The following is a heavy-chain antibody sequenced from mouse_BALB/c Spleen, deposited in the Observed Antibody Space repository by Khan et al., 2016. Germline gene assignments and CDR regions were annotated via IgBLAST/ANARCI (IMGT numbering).Heavy chain of an antibody. CDR2: IFPGDGSS. J-gene: IGHJ2*01. CDR1: GYTFTNYD. D-gene: IGHD1-1*02. Sequence: QIQLVQSGAELVKPGTSVKLSCKASGYTFTNYDINWVRQRPEQGLEWIGWIFPGDGSSNYNEKFKGKATLTTDTSSSTAYMQLTRLTSEDSAVYFCARSGGKGDFDYWGQGTTLTVSS. V-gene: IGHV1-85*01. CDR3: ARSGGKGDFDY.